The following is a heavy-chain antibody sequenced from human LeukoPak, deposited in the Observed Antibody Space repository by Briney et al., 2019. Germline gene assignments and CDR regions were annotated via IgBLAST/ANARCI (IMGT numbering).Heavy chain of an antibody. CDR2: ISSSGSTI. Sequence: PGGSLRLSFPASGFTFSDYYMSWIRQAPGKGLEWVSYISSSGSTIYYADSVKGRFTISRDNAKNSLYLQMNSLRAEDTAVYYCTVGSYYYDSSGYYAELNDYWGQGTLVTVSS. J-gene: IGHJ4*02. D-gene: IGHD3-22*01. CDR1: GFTFSDYY. CDR3: TVGSYYYDSSGYYAELNDY. V-gene: IGHV3-11*04.